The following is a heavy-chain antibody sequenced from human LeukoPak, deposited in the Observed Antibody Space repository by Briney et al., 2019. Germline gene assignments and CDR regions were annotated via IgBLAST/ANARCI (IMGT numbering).Heavy chain of an antibody. D-gene: IGHD2-15*01. Sequence: ASVKVSCKASGGTFSSYAISWVRQAPGQGLEWMGGIIPIFGTANYAQKFQGRVTITTDESTSTAYMELSSLRSEDTAVYYCARGYRRYCSGGSCHSFDYWGQGTLVTVSS. CDR1: GGTFSSYA. CDR2: IIPIFGTA. CDR3: ARGYRRYCSGGSCHSFDY. J-gene: IGHJ4*02. V-gene: IGHV1-69*05.